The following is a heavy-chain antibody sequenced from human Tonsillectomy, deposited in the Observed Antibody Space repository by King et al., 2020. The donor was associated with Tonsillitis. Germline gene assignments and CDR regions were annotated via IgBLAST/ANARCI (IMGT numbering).Heavy chain of an antibody. Sequence: QLVQSGGGLVQLGGSLRLSCAASGFTFSSYSMNWVRQAPGKGLEWVSYISSSSSTIYYADSVKGRFTISRDNAKNSLYLQMNSLRDEDTAVYYCARVSGGSGYGSGGSCLYNYYYYGMDVWGQGTTVTVSS. CDR1: GFTFSSYS. CDR3: ARVSGGSGYGSGGSCLYNYYYYGMDV. V-gene: IGHV3-48*02. D-gene: IGHD2-15*01. J-gene: IGHJ6*02. CDR2: ISSSSSTI.